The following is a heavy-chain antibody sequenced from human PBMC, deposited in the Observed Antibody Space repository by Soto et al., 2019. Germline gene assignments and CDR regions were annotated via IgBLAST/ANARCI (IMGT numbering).Heavy chain of an antibody. CDR2: MEPSSGRT. J-gene: IGHJ4*02. Sequence: SVKVSCKASGYSFTGLDISWVRQTTGQGLEWMGWMEPSSGRTGYAQKFQGRVTMTRDTSINTAYMELSSLTSDDTAFYYCARGVTAGVDYWGQGTLVTVSS. CDR3: ARGVTAGVDY. D-gene: IGHD1-26*01. V-gene: IGHV1-8*01. CDR1: GYSFTGLD.